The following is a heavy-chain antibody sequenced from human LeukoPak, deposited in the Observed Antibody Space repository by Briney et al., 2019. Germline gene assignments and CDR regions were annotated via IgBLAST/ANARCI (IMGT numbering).Heavy chain of an antibody. CDR2: IQNRGST. V-gene: IGHV4-59*01. CDR1: GGSISSYY. Sequence: SETPSLTCTVSGGSISSYYWSWIRQPPGKGLEWIGYIQNRGSTNYNPSLKSRVTISVDTSKNQFSLKLRSVSAADTAVYYCARDRPGIAVAGDAFDIWGRGTMVIVSS. CDR3: ARDRPGIAVAGDAFDI. D-gene: IGHD6-19*01. J-gene: IGHJ3*02.